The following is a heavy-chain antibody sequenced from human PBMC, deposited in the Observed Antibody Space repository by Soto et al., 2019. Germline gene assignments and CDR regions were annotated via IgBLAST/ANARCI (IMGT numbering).Heavy chain of an antibody. V-gene: IGHV1-8*01. CDR1: GYTFSTYD. J-gene: IGHJ4*02. Sequence: QVQLEQSGAEVKKPGASVKVSCKASGYTFSTYDINWVRQATGQGLEWMGWMNPNSGNAGYAQKIRGRVAMTRDTSTSTAYMELSSLTSEDTAVYYCARGWGRWPHEKPGDFWGQGTLVTVSS. CDR3: ARGWGRWPHEKPGDF. D-gene: IGHD3-16*01. CDR2: MNPNSGNA.